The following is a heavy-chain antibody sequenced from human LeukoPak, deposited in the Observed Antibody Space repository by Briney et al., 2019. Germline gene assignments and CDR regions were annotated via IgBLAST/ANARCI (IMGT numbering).Heavy chain of an antibody. Sequence: GGSLRLSCPASGFXFSSYAIHWVRQAPGKGLEYVSGISSNGGTTYYADSVKGRFTISRDNSKNTLYLQMSSLRAEDAAVYYCVKGHDSSGYYLSYFDYWGQGALVTVSS. CDR2: ISSNGGTT. D-gene: IGHD3-22*01. J-gene: IGHJ4*02. CDR1: GFXFSSYA. CDR3: VKGHDSSGYYLSYFDY. V-gene: IGHV3-64D*09.